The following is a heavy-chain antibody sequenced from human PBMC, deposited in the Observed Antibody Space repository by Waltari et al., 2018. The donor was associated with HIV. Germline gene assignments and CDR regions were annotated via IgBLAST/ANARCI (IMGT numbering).Heavy chain of an antibody. CDR3: AVRRYFDL. CDR2: ISSSSSYI. CDR1: AFTCRSDS. J-gene: IGHJ2*01. V-gene: IGHV3-21*01. Sequence: EVQLVESGGGLVKPGGSLRLSCAASAFTCRSDSMNWVRQAPGKGLEWVSSISSSSSYIYYADSVKGRFTISRDNAKNSLYLQMNSLRAEDTAVYYCAVRRYFDLWGRGTLVTVSS.